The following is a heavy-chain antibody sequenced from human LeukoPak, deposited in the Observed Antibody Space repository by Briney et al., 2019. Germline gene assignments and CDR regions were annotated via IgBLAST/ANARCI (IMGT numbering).Heavy chain of an antibody. CDR3: VKRWFDP. V-gene: IGHV3-15*01. Sequence: GGSLRLSCAASGFNFDDYGMTWVRQAPGRGLEWVGHIRTKSEGATTQYAAPVKGRFTVSRDDSKNTVYLQMDSLQSDDTAVYYCVKRWFDPWGQGALVTVSS. CDR1: GFNFDDYG. CDR2: IRTKSEGATT. J-gene: IGHJ5*02.